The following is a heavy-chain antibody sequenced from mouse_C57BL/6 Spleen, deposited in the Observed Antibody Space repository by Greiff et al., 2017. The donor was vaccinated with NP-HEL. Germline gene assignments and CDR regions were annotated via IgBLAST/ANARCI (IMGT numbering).Heavy chain of an antibody. CDR1: GYTFTSYW. V-gene: IGHV1-50*01. CDR2: IDPSDSYT. D-gene: IGHD3-2*02. CDR3: ARRGSGYDAMDY. J-gene: IGHJ4*01. Sequence: QVQLQQPGAELVKPGASVKLSCKASGYTFTSYWMQWVKQRPGQGLEWIGEIDPSDSYTNYNQKFKGKATLTVDTSSSTAYMQLSSLTSEDSAVYYCARRGSGYDAMDYWGQGTSVTVSS.